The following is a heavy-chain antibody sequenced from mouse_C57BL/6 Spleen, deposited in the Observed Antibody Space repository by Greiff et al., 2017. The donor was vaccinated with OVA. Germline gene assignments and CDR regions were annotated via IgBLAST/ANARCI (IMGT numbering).Heavy chain of an antibody. J-gene: IGHJ2*01. CDR1: GFSLTSYG. Sequence: QVQLQQSGPGLVQPSQSLSITCPVSGFSLTSYGVHWVRQSPGKGLEWLGVIWSGGSTDYNAAFISRLSISKDNSKSQVFFKMNSLPADDTAIYDGARSTIGTPGAYFDYWGQGTTLTVSS. CDR3: ARSTIGTPGAYFDY. CDR2: IWSGGST. V-gene: IGHV2-2*01. D-gene: IGHD2-14*01.